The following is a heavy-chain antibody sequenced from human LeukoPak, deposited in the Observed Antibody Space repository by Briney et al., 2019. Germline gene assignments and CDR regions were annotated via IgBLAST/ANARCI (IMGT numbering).Heavy chain of an antibody. CDR2: IFYSGST. CDR1: GFTFSSYS. CDR3: AKPNGYGLVDI. Sequence: GSLRLSCAASGFTFSSYSMNWVRQAPGKGLEWIGNIFYSGSTYYSPSLRSRVTISLDTSRNQFSLKLNSVTAADTAVYYCAKPNGYGLVDIWDQGTTVTVSS. D-gene: IGHD3-10*01. V-gene: IGHV4-59*12. J-gene: IGHJ3*02.